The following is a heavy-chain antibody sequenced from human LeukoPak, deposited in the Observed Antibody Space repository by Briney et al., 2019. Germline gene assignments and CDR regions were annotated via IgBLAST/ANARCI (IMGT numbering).Heavy chain of an antibody. CDR1: GYSISSGYY. CDR2: IYHSGST. Sequence: KPSDTLSLTCTVSGYSISSGYYWGWIRQPPGKGLEWIGSIYHSGSTYYNPSLKSRGPISVDTSKNQFSLKLSSVTAADTAVYYCARGGMSPFDYWGQGTLVTVSS. J-gene: IGHJ4*02. V-gene: IGHV4-38-2*02. D-gene: IGHD3-16*01. CDR3: ARGGMSPFDY.